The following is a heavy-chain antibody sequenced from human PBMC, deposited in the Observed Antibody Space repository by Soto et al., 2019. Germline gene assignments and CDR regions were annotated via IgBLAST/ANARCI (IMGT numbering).Heavy chain of an antibody. Sequence: GGSLRLSCAASGFTFSNAWMNWVRQAPGKGLEWVGRIKSKTDGGTTDYAAPVKGRFTISRDDSKNTLYLQMNSLKTEDTAVYYCTTAGVSSGYDFELFYYYYGMDVWGQGTTVTVSS. CDR2: IKSKTDGGTT. D-gene: IGHD5-12*01. CDR1: GFTFSNAW. J-gene: IGHJ6*02. CDR3: TTAGVSSGYDFELFYYYYGMDV. V-gene: IGHV3-15*07.